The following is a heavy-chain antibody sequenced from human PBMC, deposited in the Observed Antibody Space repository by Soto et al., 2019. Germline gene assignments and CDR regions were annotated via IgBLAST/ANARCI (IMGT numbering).Heavy chain of an antibody. D-gene: IGHD3-22*01. Sequence: ASVKVSCKASGYMFVTYGINWVRQAPGQGLEWMGWISAYNGNTKYAQNLQGRVTMTTDASTSTAYMEMRSLRSDDTAVNYCARSSYYDTSGAHPRHYYYGMDVWGQGITVTVSS. CDR3: ARSSYYDTSGAHPRHYYYGMDV. CDR2: ISAYNGNT. V-gene: IGHV1-18*01. CDR1: GYMFVTYG. J-gene: IGHJ6*02.